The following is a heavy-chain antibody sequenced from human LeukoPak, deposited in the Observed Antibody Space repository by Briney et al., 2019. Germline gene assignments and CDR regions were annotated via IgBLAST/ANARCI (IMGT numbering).Heavy chain of an antibody. CDR2: IYPGDSDT. J-gene: IGHJ3*02. Sequence: GESLKISCKGSGYSFTSYWIGWVRQMPGKGLEWMGMIYPGDSDTRYSPSFQGQVTISADKSISTAYLQWSSLKASDTAMYYCARQYSTPEGDDNDAFDIWGQGTMVTVSS. CDR3: ARQYSTPEGDDNDAFDI. V-gene: IGHV5-51*01. CDR1: GYSFTSYW. D-gene: IGHD6-13*01.